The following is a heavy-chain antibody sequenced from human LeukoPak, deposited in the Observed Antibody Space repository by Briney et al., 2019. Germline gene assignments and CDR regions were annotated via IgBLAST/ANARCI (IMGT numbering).Heavy chain of an antibody. CDR3: ASAQGGSHY. J-gene: IGHJ4*02. V-gene: IGHV3-48*01. CDR2: ISSSSSTM. CDR1: GFTFSSYS. D-gene: IGHD3-16*01. Sequence: GGSLRLSCAASGFTFSSYSMNWVRQAPGKGLEWVSYISSSSSTMYYADSVKGRFTISRDNAKNSLYLQMNSLRAEDTAVYYCASAQGGSHYWGQGTLVTVSS.